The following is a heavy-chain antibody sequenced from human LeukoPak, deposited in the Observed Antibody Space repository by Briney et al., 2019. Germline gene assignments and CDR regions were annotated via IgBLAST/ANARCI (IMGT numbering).Heavy chain of an antibody. V-gene: IGHV3-74*01. CDR2: ISSDGRST. D-gene: IGHD2-15*01. CDR1: GFTFSSHW. CDR3: AKLRGGSCYAAADY. Sequence: GGSLRLSCAASGFTFSSHWMHWVRQAPGKGLVWVTRISSDGRSTSYADSVKGRFTISRDNAKNTLYLQMNSLRAEDTAVYYCAKLRGGSCYAAADYWGQGTLVTVSS. J-gene: IGHJ4*02.